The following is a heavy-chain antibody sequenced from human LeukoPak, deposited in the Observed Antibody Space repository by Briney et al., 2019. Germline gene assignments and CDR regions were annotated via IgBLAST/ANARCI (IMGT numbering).Heavy chain of an antibody. CDR1: GGSISSGGYY. CDR2: IYYSGST. V-gene: IGHV4-31*03. J-gene: IGHJ4*02. CDR3: AREGGGSTTSFDY. D-gene: IGHD1-1*01. Sequence: SETLSLTCTVSGGSISSGGYYWSWIRQHPGKGLEWIGYIYYSGSTYYNPSLKSRVTISVDTSKNQFSLKLSSVTAADTAVYYCAREGGGSTTSFDYWGQGALVTVSS.